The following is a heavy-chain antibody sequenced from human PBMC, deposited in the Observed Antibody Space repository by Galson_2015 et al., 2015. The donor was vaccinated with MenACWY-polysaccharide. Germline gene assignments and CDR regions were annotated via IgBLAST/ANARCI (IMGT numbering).Heavy chain of an antibody. CDR2: IRSSGTNT. V-gene: IGHV3-23*01. Sequence: PRLSCSASGFTFTSYAMSWVRQAPGKGLEWVSAIRSSGTNTYYADSVKGRFTISRDNSKNTLYLQMNSLRAEDTAVYYCAKDSTDFWSVAGRFDHWGQGTLVTVSS. CDR1: GFTFTSYA. D-gene: IGHD3-3*01. J-gene: IGHJ5*02. CDR3: AKDSTDFWSVAGRFDH.